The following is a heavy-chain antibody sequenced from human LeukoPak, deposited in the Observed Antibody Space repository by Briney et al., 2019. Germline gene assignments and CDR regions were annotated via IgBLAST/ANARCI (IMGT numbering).Heavy chain of an antibody. Sequence: GGSLRLSCAASGFSVSSNHMIWVRQAPGKGLEWVSVIYSGGSTNYADSVKGRFTISRDNSKNTLYLQMNSLRVEDTAVYYCARDFGIAAAGTVNWGQGTLVSVST. J-gene: IGHJ4*02. D-gene: IGHD6-13*01. V-gene: IGHV3-53*01. CDR1: GFSVSSNH. CDR2: IYSGGST. CDR3: ARDFGIAAAGTVN.